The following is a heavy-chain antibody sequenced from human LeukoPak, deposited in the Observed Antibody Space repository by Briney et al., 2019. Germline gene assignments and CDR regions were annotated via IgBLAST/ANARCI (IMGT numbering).Heavy chain of an antibody. Sequence: SETLSLTCAVYGGSFSGYYWSWIRQPPGKGLEWIGEINHSGSTNYNPSLKSRVTISVDTSKNQFSLKLSSVTAADTAVYYCASAAAISGFQHWGQGTLVTVSS. J-gene: IGHJ1*01. CDR3: ASAAAISGFQH. V-gene: IGHV4-34*01. CDR2: INHSGST. D-gene: IGHD3-10*01. CDR1: GGSFSGYY.